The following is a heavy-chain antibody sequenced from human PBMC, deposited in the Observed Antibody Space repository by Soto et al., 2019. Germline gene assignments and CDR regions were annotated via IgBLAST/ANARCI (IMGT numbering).Heavy chain of an antibody. Sequence: ASVKVSCKASGYTFTSYGISWVRQAPGQGLEWMGWISAYNGNTNYAQKFQGRVTMTTDTSMSTAYMELRSLRSDDTAVYYCARDAAIVVVTAIPFDYWGQGTLVTVSS. J-gene: IGHJ4*02. CDR2: ISAYNGNT. CDR1: GYTFTSYG. D-gene: IGHD2-21*02. V-gene: IGHV1-18*01. CDR3: ARDAAIVVVTAIPFDY.